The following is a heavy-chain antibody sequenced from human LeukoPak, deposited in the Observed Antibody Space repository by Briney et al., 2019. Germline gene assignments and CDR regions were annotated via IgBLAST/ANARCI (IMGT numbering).Heavy chain of an antibody. CDR3: ASSREECSIDY. D-gene: IGHD6-13*01. CDR1: GYTFTYRY. V-gene: IGHV1-45*02. J-gene: IGHJ4*02. Sequence: ASVTVSFTASGYTFTYRYLHRVRQAPGQAQEWMGWITPFNGNTNYAQKFQDRVTITRDRAMSTAYMELSSLRSEDTAMYYCASSREECSIDYWGQGTLVTVSS. CDR2: ITPFNGNT.